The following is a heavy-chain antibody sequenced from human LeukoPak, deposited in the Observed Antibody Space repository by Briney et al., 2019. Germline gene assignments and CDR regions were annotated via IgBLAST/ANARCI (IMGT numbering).Heavy chain of an antibody. D-gene: IGHD3-22*01. CDR1: GGSISSYY. CDR2: IYYSGST. V-gene: IGHV4-59*01. J-gene: IGHJ4*02. Sequence: PSETLSLTCTVSGGSISSYYWSWIRQPPGKGLEWMGYIYYSGSTNYNPSLKSRVTISVDTSKNQFSLKLSSVTAADTAVYYCARGLGNGYYVDYWGQGTLVTVSS. CDR3: ARGLGNGYYVDY.